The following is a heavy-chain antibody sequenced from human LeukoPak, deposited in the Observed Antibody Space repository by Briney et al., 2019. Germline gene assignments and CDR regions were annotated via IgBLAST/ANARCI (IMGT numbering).Heavy chain of an antibody. CDR1: GGSISDNDYS. D-gene: IGHD5-12*01. CDR2: IHYSGTT. J-gene: IGHJ4*02. CDR3: ASGYETGYYFDY. Sequence: PSETLSLTCNVSGGSISDNDYSWDWLRQPPGKGLEWMGCIHYSGTTYSNPSLKSRISISVDTSKNQFSLKLSSVTAADTAVYYCASGYETGYYFDYWGQGILVTVSS. V-gene: IGHV4-39*01.